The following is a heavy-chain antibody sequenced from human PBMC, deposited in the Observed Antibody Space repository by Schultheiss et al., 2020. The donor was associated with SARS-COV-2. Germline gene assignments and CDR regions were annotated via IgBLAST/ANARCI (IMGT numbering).Heavy chain of an antibody. Sequence: GGSLRLSCKGSGYSFTSYWIGWVRQMPGKGLEWMGIIYPADSDSRYSPSLQGQVTISADKSTSTAYLQWSSLKASDTAMYYCARLVGYCSGGTCYSGWNYFDYWGQGTLVTVSS. J-gene: IGHJ4*02. CDR1: GYSFTSYW. CDR3: ARLVGYCSGGTCYSGWNYFDY. D-gene: IGHD2-15*01. V-gene: IGHV5-51*01. CDR2: IYPADSDS.